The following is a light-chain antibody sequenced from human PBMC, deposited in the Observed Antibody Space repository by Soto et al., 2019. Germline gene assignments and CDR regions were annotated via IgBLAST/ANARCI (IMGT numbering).Light chain of an antibody. Sequence: EIVLTQSPATLSLSPGERATLSCWASQSVGSYLAWYQQKPGQAPRPLIYDASNRATGIPARFSGSGSGTVFTLTISSLEPEDFAVYYCQHRSNWPPWTFGQGIKVEIK. CDR3: QHRSNWPPWT. J-gene: IGKJ1*01. V-gene: IGKV3-11*01. CDR1: QSVGSY. CDR2: DAS.